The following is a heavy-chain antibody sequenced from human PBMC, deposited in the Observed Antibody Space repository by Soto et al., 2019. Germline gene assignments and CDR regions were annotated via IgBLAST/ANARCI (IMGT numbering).Heavy chain of an antibody. D-gene: IGHD3-9*01. CDR3: ARGLEDYDILTGYCKGFFDY. V-gene: IGHV1-18*01. CDR2: ISAYNGNT. J-gene: IGHJ4*02. Sequence: ASVKVSCKASGYTFTSYGISWVRQAPGQGLEWMGWISAYNGNTNYAQKLQGRVTMTTDTSTSTAYMELRSLRSDDTAVYYCARGLEDYDILTGYCKGFFDYWGQGTLVTVSS. CDR1: GYTFTSYG.